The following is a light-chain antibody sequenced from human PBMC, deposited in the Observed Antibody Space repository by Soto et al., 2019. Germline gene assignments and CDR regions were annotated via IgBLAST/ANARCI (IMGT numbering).Light chain of an antibody. V-gene: IGLV2-8*01. CDR2: EVN. CDR1: SSDVGGYDY. CDR3: SSYAGSNNVV. Sequence: QSALTQPPCASGSPGQSVAISCTGTSSDVGGYDYVSWYQQHPGKAPKLLIYEVNKRPSEVSDRFSGSRSGNTASLTVSGLQAEDEADYYCSSYAGSNNVVFGGGTKLTVL. J-gene: IGLJ3*02.